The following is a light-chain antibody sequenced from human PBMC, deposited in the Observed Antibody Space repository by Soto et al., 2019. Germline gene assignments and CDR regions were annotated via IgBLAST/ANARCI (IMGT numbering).Light chain of an antibody. J-gene: IGKJ2*01. CDR3: QQYGSSPHT. CDR2: GAS. Sequence: EIVLTQSPGTLSLSPGERATLSCRASQSVSSSYLAWYQHKPGQAPRLLIYGASSRATGIPDRFSGRGSGTDFTLTISRLEPEDFAEYYCQQYGSSPHTFGQGTKLEIK. CDR1: QSVSSSY. V-gene: IGKV3-20*01.